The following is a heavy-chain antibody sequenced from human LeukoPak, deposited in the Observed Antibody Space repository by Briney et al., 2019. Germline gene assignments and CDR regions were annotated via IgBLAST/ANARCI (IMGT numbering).Heavy chain of an antibody. J-gene: IGHJ5*02. V-gene: IGHV1-69*13. CDR1: GYTFISYS. D-gene: IGHD3-22*01. CDR3: ARDREPYYYDSSPTNWFDP. Sequence: GASVKVSCKASGYTFISYSMNWVRQAPGQGLEWMGGIIPIFGTANYAQKFQGRVTITADESTSTAYMELSSLRSEDTAVYYCARDREPYYYDSSPTNWFDPWGQGTLVTVSS. CDR2: IIPIFGTA.